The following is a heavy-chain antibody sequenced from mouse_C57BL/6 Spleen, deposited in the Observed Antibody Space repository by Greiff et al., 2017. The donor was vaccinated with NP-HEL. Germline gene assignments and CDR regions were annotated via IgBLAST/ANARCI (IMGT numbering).Heavy chain of an antibody. CDR1: GFTFSSYA. D-gene: IGHD1-1*01. CDR3: ARDGGYYGSSYNFDY. Sequence: DVHLVESGGGLVKPGGSLKLSCAASGFTFSSYAMSWVRQTPEKRLEWVATISDGGSYTYYPDNVKGRFTISRDNAKNNLYLQMSHLKSEDTAMYYCARDGGYYGSSYNFDYWGQGTTLTVSS. CDR2: ISDGGSYT. V-gene: IGHV5-4*01. J-gene: IGHJ2*01.